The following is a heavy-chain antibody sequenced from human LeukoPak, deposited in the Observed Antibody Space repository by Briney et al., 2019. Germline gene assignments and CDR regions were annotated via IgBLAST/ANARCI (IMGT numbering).Heavy chain of an antibody. CDR2: ISAYNGNT. D-gene: IGHD3-22*01. Sequence: ASVKVSCKASGYTFTSYGISWVRQAPGQGLEWMGWISAYNGNTNYAQKLQGRVTMTTDTSTSTAYMELRSLRSDDTAVYYCARPLNLLYDSSGPHDAFDIWGQGTMVTVSS. CDR1: GYTFTSYG. V-gene: IGHV1-18*01. J-gene: IGHJ3*02. CDR3: ARPLNLLYDSSGPHDAFDI.